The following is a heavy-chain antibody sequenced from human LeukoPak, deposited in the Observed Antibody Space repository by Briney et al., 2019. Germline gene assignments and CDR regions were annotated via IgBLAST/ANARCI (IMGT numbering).Heavy chain of an antibody. D-gene: IGHD1-1*01. CDR1: GFIFSNYG. CDR3: TRDWNDLDY. Sequence: SGGSLRLSCAASGFIFSNYGMHWVRQAPGKGLEWVAVISYDGSNKYYADSVKGRFTISRDKSRNMLYLQMNSLRAEDTAVYYSTRDWNDLDYWGQGTLVTVSS. V-gene: IGHV3-30*03. CDR2: ISYDGSNK. J-gene: IGHJ4*02.